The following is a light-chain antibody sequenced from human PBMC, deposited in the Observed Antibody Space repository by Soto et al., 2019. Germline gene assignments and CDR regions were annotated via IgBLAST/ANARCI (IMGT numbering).Light chain of an antibody. V-gene: IGKV3-20*01. J-gene: IGKJ1*01. CDR1: QSVSSN. CDR2: GTS. Sequence: EILMTQSPATLSVSPGERATLSCRASQSVSSNLAWYQQKPGQAPRLLIYGTSSRATDIPDRFTGSGSGTDFTLTISRLEPEDFAVYSCQQYGRPPQTFGQGNKVDIK. CDR3: QQYGRPPQT.